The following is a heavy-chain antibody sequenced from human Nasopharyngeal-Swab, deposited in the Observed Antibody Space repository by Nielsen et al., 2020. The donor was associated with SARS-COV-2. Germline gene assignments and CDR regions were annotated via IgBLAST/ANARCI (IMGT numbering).Heavy chain of an antibody. CDR1: GYSFTSYW. D-gene: IGHD6-19*01. J-gene: IGHJ4*02. Sequence: GESLKISCTGSGYSFTSYWIGWVRQMPGKGLEWMGIIYPGDSDTRYRPSFQGQVTISADKSISTAYLQWSSLKASDTAMYYCAGRIAVAGDEIWGQGTLVTVSS. CDR2: IYPGDSDT. CDR3: AGRIAVAGDEI. V-gene: IGHV5-51*01.